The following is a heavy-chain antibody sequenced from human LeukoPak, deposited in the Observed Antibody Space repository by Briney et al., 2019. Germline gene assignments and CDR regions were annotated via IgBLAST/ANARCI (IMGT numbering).Heavy chain of an antibody. CDR1: GFSLSTSGMR. J-gene: IGHJ6*03. Sequence: ESGPTLVNPTQTLTLTFTFSGFSLSTSGMRVSWIRQPPGKALEWLARIDWDDDKFYSTSLKTRLTISKDTSQNQVVPTMTNMDPVDTATYYCARHMGVWGKGTTVTVSS. CDR2: IDWDDDK. V-gene: IGHV2-70*04. CDR3: ARHMGV.